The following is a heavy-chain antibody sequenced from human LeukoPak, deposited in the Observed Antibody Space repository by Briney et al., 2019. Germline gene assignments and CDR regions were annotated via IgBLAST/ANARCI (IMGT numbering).Heavy chain of an antibody. J-gene: IGHJ4*02. V-gene: IGHV1-69*13. CDR1: GGTFSSYA. D-gene: IGHD4-11*01. Sequence: SVKVSCKASGGTFSSYAISWVRQAPGQGLEWMGGIIPIFGTANYAQKFQGRVTITADASTSTAYMELNSLRSEDTAVYYCARAYMTTTGHFDSWAQGTLVTVSS. CDR3: ARAYMTTTGHFDS. CDR2: IIPIFGTA.